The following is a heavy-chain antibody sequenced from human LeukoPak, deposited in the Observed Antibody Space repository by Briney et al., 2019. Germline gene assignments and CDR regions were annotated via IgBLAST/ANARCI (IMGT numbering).Heavy chain of an antibody. J-gene: IGHJ6*02. V-gene: IGHV1-69*04. CDR1: GGTFSSYA. D-gene: IGHD2-2*01. CDR3: ARDPFVVVPAANSYGMDV. CDR2: IIPILGIA. Sequence: SVKVSCKASGGTFSSYAISWVRQAPGQGLEWMGRIIPILGIANYAQKFQGRVTITADKSTSTAYMELSSLRSEDTAVYYCARDPFVVVPAANSYGMDVWGQGTTVTVSS.